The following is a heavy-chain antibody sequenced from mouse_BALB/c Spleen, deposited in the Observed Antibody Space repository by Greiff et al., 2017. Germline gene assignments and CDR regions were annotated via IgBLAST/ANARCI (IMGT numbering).Heavy chain of an antibody. Sequence: EVQLVESGAELVKPGASVKLSCTASGFNIKDTYMHWVKQRPEQGLEWIGRIDPANGNTKYDPKFQGKATITADTSSNTAYLQLSSLTSEDTAVYYCARWGAYDYDDYWGQGTLVTVSA. J-gene: IGHJ3*01. D-gene: IGHD2-4*01. V-gene: IGHV14-3*02. CDR1: GFNIKDTY. CDR3: ARWGAYDYDDY. CDR2: IDPANGNT.